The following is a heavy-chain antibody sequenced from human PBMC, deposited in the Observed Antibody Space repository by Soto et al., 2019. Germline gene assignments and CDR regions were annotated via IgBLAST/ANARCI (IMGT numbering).Heavy chain of an antibody. D-gene: IGHD3-10*01. J-gene: IGHJ4*01. V-gene: IGHV3-7*01. CDR3: ADDAGYGLWSSVSHYLDF. CDR1: GFTFGTYG. Sequence: EAQLVESGGGLVQPGGSLRLSCAASGFTFGTYGMSWVRQAPGKGLEWLATIKRAASERKYVDSVKGRFTMSRDNAKKPLYLQMDSLRAEDTAVYDCADDAGYGLWSSVSHYLDFWGHGTLVPVSS. CDR2: IKRAASER.